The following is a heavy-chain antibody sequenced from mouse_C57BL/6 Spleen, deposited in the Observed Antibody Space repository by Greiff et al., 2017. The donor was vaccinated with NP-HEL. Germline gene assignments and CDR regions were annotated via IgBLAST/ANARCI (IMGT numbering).Heavy chain of an antibody. CDR3: ARQGVTRGEPYFDY. CDR1: GFTFSDYG. D-gene: IGHD2-2*01. V-gene: IGHV5-17*01. Sequence: EVQLVESGGGLVKPGGSLKLSCAASGFTFSDYGMHWVRQAPEKGLEWVAYISSGSSTIYYADTVKGRFTISRDNAKNTLFLQMTSLRSEDTAMYYCARQGVTRGEPYFDYWGQGTTLTVSS. J-gene: IGHJ2*01. CDR2: ISSGSSTI.